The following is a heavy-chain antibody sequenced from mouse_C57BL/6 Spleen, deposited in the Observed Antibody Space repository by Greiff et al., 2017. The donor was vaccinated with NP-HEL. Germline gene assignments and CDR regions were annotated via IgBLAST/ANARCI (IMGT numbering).Heavy chain of an antibody. CDR1: GYAFSSYW. CDR3: AREAQATTFDY. CDR2: IYPGDGDT. Sequence: QVQLKQSGAELVKPGASVKISCKASGYAFSSYWMNWVKQRPGKGLEWIGQIYPGDGDTNYNGKFKGKATLTADKSSSTAYMQLSSLTSEDSAVYFCAREAQATTFDYWGQGTTLTVSS. J-gene: IGHJ2*01. D-gene: IGHD3-2*02. V-gene: IGHV1-80*01.